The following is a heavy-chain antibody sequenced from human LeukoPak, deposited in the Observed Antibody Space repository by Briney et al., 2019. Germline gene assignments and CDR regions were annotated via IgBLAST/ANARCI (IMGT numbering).Heavy chain of an antibody. Sequence: SETLSLTCTVSGGSISSGSYYWSWIRQPAGKGLEWIGRIYTSGSTNYNPSLKSRATISVDTSKNQFSLKLSSVTAADTAVYYCARGVDTVTKGGFDYWGQGTLVTVSS. V-gene: IGHV4-61*02. CDR3: ARGVDTVTKGGFDY. CDR2: IYTSGST. J-gene: IGHJ4*02. CDR1: GGSISSGSYY. D-gene: IGHD4-17*01.